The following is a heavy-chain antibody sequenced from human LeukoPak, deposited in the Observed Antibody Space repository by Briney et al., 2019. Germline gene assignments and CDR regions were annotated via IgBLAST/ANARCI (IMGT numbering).Heavy chain of an antibody. CDR2: ISAYNGNT. D-gene: IGHD6-13*01. CDR1: GYTFTSYG. CDR3: ARWRKTPNRVAAAGNLDP. V-gene: IGHV1-18*01. J-gene: IGHJ5*02. Sequence: GASVKVSCKASGYTFTSYGISWVRQAPGQGLEWMGWISAYNGNTNYAQKLQGRVTMTTDTSTSTAYMELRSLRSDDTAVYYCARWRKTPNRVAAAGNLDPWGQGTLVTVSS.